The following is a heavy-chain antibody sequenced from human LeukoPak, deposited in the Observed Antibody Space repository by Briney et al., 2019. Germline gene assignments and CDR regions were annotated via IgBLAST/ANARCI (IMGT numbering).Heavy chain of an antibody. V-gene: IGHV3-74*03. CDR1: GFTFTNHW. D-gene: IGHD6-19*01. CDR2: IDSDGSST. J-gene: IGHJ4*01. CDR3: TRGTAVVAGIDF. Sequence: GGSLRLSCAASGFTFTNHWMHWVRQAPGKGLVWVSHIDSDGSSTTYGYPAKGRFTVSRDNAKNTVYLQMNSLRAEDTAVYYCTRGTAVVAGIDFWGHGTLVTVSS.